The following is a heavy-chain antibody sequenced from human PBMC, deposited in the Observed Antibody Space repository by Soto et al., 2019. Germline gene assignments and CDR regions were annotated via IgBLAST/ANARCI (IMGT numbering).Heavy chain of an antibody. V-gene: IGHV3-48*03. J-gene: IGHJ4*02. CDR3: VRYWSCTLCNVVATRTFDY. CDR2: ISSSGSSV. CDR1: GFSFSTYE. Sequence: XESLALSCAASGFSFSTYEMHGVRQAPGQGLEWVSCISSSGSSVYYADSVQGRFTIFRDNSRNSLYLQMNSLGDEDTALCYFVRYWSCTLCNVVATRTFDYWGQGALVTVS. D-gene: IGHD5-12*01.